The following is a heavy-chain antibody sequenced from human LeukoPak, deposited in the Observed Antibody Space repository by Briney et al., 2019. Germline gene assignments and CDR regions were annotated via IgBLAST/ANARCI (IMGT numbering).Heavy chain of an antibody. CDR3: ARGSFTMIGY. CDR2: ISSSGSTI. D-gene: IGHD3-10*02. V-gene: IGHV3-48*03. J-gene: IGHJ4*02. CDR1: GFTFSSYE. Sequence: GGSLRLSCAASGFTFSSYEMNWVRQAPGKGLEWVSYISSSGSTIYYADPVEGRFTISRDNAKNSLYLQMNSLRAEDTAVYYCARGSFTMIGYWGQGTLVTVSS.